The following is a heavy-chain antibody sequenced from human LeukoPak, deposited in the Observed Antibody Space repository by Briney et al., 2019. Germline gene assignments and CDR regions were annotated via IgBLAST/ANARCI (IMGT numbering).Heavy chain of an antibody. Sequence: SQTPSLTCTVSGGSISSGGYYWSWIRQHPGKGLEWIGYIYYSGSAYYNPSLKSRVTISVDTSKNQFSLKLSSVTAADTAVYYCARDSITMDIPDYWGQGTLVTVSS. V-gene: IGHV4-31*03. CDR3: ARDSITMDIPDY. CDR1: GGSISSGGYY. D-gene: IGHD3-10*01. CDR2: IYYSGSA. J-gene: IGHJ4*02.